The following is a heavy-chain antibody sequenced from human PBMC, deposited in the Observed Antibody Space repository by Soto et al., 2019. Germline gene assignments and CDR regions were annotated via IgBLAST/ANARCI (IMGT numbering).Heavy chain of an antibody. CDR2: INAGNGNT. V-gene: IGHV1-3*01. CDR3: ARSIVVVTALDY. D-gene: IGHD2-21*02. J-gene: IGHJ4*02. CDR1: GYTFTSYA. Sequence: ASVKVSWKASGYTFTSYAMHWVRQAPGQRLEWMGWINAGNGNTKYSQKFQGRVTITRDTSASTAYMELSSLRSEDTAVYYCARSIVVVTALDYWGQGTLVTVSS.